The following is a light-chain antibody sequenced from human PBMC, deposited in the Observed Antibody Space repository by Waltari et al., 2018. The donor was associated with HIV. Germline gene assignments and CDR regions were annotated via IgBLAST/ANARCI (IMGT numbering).Light chain of an antibody. CDR2: KDS. Sequence: SYELTQPPSVSVSPGQTARITCSGDALPKQYAYWYQQKAGQAPVLVISKDSARPSGIPERCSGSSSGTTVTLTISGVQAEDEADYNCQSADSSGTDLIFGGGTKLTVL. CDR3: QSADSSGTDLI. V-gene: IGLV3-25*03. CDR1: ALPKQY. J-gene: IGLJ2*01.